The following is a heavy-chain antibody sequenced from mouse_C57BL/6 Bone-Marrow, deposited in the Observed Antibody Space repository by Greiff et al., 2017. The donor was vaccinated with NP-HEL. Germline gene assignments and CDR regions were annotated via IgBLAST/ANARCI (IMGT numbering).Heavy chain of an antibody. CDR1: GFTFSSYA. CDR3: ARDLPKGLFAY. J-gene: IGHJ3*01. CDR2: ISDGGSYT. D-gene: IGHD3-3*01. Sequence: EVQGVESGGGLVKPGGSLKLSCAASGFTFSSYAMSWVRQTPEKRLEWVATISDGGSYTYYPDNVKGRFTISRDNAKNNLYLQMSHLKSEDTAMYYCARDLPKGLFAYWGQGTLVTVSA. V-gene: IGHV5-4*01.